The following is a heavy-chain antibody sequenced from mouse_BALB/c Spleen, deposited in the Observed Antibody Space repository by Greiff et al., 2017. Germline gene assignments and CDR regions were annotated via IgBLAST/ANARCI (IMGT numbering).Heavy chain of an antibody. J-gene: IGHJ1*01. V-gene: IGHV5-6-5*01. CDR3: ARVELRQYWYFDV. D-gene: IGHD1-2*01. CDR2: ISSGGST. Sequence: EVQVVESGGGLVKPGGSLKLSCAASGFTFSSYAMSWVRQTPEKRLEWVASISSGGSTYYPDSVKGRFTISRDNARNSLYLQMSSLRSEDTAMYYCARVELRQYWYFDVWGAGTTVTVSS. CDR1: GFTFSSYA.